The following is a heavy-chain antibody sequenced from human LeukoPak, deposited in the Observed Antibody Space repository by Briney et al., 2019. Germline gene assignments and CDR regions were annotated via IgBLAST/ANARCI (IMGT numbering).Heavy chain of an antibody. CDR1: GYTFTGYY. V-gene: IGHV1-2*02. Sequence: GASVKVSCKASGYTFTGYYMHWVRQAPGQGLEWMGWINPNSGGTNYAQKFQGRVTMTRDTSISTAYMELSRLRSDDTAMYYCARALSIAVAGTPFYWGQGTLVTVSS. J-gene: IGHJ4*02. CDR3: ARALSIAVAGTPFY. D-gene: IGHD6-19*01. CDR2: INPNSGGT.